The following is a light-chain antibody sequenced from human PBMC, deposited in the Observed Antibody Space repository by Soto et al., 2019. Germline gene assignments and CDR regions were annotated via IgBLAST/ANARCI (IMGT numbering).Light chain of an antibody. CDR2: DAS. CDR3: QQRSEWPIT. V-gene: IGKV3-11*01. J-gene: IGKJ5*01. CDR1: QSISTY. Sequence: EIVLTQSPATLSLSPGERAALSCRASQSISTYLAWYQQKPGQAPRLFIYDASNRATGIPARFSGSGSGTDFPLTISSLEHEDFAVYYCQQRSEWPITFGQGTRLEIK.